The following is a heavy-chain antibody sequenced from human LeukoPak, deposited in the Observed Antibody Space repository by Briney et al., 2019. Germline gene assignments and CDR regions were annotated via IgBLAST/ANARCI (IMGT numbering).Heavy chain of an antibody. Sequence: PGRSLRLSCTASGFTFGDYAMSWVRQAPGKGLEWVGFIRSKAYGGTTEYAASVKGRFTISRDDSKSIAYLQMNSLKTEDTAVYYCTRERSEQWLVQFDYFDYWGQGTLVTVSS. CDR3: TRERSEQWLVQFDYFDY. V-gene: IGHV3-49*04. J-gene: IGHJ4*02. CDR1: GFTFGDYA. CDR2: IRSKAYGGTT. D-gene: IGHD6-19*01.